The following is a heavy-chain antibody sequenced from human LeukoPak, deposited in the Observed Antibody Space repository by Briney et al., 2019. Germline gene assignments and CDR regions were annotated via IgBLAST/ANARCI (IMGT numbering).Heavy chain of an antibody. Sequence: PGGSLRLSCAASGFTFSSYSMNWVRQAPGKGLEWVSSISSSSSYIYYADSVKGRFTISRDNAKNSLYLQMNSLKTEDTAVYYCTTDPNYDFWSGYYSDYWGQGTLVTVSS. V-gene: IGHV3-21*03. J-gene: IGHJ4*02. CDR2: ISSSSSYI. CDR3: TTDPNYDFWSGYYSDY. D-gene: IGHD3-3*01. CDR1: GFTFSSYS.